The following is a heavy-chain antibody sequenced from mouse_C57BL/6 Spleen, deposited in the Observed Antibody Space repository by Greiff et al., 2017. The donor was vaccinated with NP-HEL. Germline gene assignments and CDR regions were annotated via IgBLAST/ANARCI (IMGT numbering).Heavy chain of an antibody. CDR1: GYTFTSYW. Sequence: SGTVLARPGASVKMSCKTSGYTFTSYWMHWVKQRPGQGLEWIGAIYPGNSDTSYNQKFKGKAKLTAVTSASTAYMELSSLTNEDSAVYYCTRLVTTLYYYAMDYWGQGTSVTVSS. CDR3: TRLVTTLYYYAMDY. V-gene: IGHV1-5*01. D-gene: IGHD2-1*01. CDR2: IYPGNSDT. J-gene: IGHJ4*01.